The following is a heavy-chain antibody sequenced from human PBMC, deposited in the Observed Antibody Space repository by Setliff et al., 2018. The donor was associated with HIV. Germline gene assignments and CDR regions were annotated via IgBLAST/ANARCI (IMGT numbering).Heavy chain of an antibody. Sequence: GASVTVSCKASGYSLTAYYISLVRQAPGQGLEWIGRIHLNSGGTNYAQKFQGRVTMTMDTSITTAYMELSSLNSDDTAVYFCARDHVVCSGGTCRSEDPYYYYYMNLWGEGTTVTVSS. CDR2: IHLNSGGT. CDR1: GYSLTAYY. D-gene: IGHD2-15*01. CDR3: ARDHVVCSGGTCRSEDPYYYYYMNL. V-gene: IGHV1-2*06. J-gene: IGHJ6*03.